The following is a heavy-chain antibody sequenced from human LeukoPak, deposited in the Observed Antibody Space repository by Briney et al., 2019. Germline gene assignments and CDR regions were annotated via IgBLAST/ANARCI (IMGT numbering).Heavy chain of an antibody. J-gene: IGHJ4*02. D-gene: IGHD4-23*01. CDR1: GYSISSGYY. CDR2: IYHSGST. Sequence: SETLSLTCTVSGYSISSGYYWGWIRQPPGKGLEWIGSIYHSGSTYYNPSLKSRATISVDTSKNQFSLKLSSVTAADTAVYYCARLGAPDYGGTSYLFDYWGQGTLVTVSS. V-gene: IGHV4-38-2*02. CDR3: ARLGAPDYGGTSYLFDY.